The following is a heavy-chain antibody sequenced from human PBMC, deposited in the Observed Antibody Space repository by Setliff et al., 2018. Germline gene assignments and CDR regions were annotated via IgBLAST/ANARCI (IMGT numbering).Heavy chain of an antibody. V-gene: IGHV4-39*01. D-gene: IGHD6-19*01. CDR2: IYYSGST. CDR3: ARIGAVTESFFDS. Sequence: SETLSLTCTVSGGSLRSNFWGWIRQPPGKGLEWIGSIYYSGSTYYKPSLKSRVSISIDTSKNQFSLKLSSVTAADTSVYYCARIGAVTESFFDSWGQGTLVTVSS. CDR1: GGSLRSNF. J-gene: IGHJ4*02.